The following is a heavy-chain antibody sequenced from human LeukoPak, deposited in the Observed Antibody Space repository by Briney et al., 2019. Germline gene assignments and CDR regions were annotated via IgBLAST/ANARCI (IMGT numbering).Heavy chain of an antibody. J-gene: IGHJ4*02. CDR2: ISGYNGNT. Sequence: ASVKVSCKASGYIFSTYGISWVRQAPGQGLEWRGCISGYNGNTNYAQKLQGRVTMTTDTSPSTAYMELRSLRSDDTAVYYCARRRSEEFDFDCWGQGTLVTVSS. CDR3: ARRRSEEFDFDC. D-gene: IGHD6-19*01. V-gene: IGHV1-18*01. CDR1: GYIFSTYG.